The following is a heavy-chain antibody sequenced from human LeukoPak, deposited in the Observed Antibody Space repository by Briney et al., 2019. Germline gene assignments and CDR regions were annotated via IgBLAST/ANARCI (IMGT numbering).Heavy chain of an antibody. CDR3: ATEDGSGPPNFDY. CDR2: ISSSSSYT. D-gene: IGHD3-10*01. Sequence: GGSLRLSCAASGFTFSDYYMSWIRQAPGKGLEWVSYISSSSSYTNYADSVKGRFTISRDNAKNSLYLQMNSPRAEDTAVYYCATEDGSGPPNFDYWGQGTLVTVSS. J-gene: IGHJ4*02. CDR1: GFTFSDYY. V-gene: IGHV3-11*05.